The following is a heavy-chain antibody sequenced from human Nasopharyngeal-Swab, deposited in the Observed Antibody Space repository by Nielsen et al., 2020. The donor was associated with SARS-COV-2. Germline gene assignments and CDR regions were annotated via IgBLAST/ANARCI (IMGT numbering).Heavy chain of an antibody. CDR2: ISFDGGHK. CDR1: GFTFSRYG. Sequence: GGSLRLSCAASGFTFSRYGMHWVRQAPGKGLEWVAVISFDGGHKYFAESVKGRFTISRDNSKNTLYLQMNSLRAEDTAGYYCAKDRGGGYSGYDRFDYWGQGTLVTVSS. CDR3: AKDRGGGYSGYDRFDY. J-gene: IGHJ4*02. D-gene: IGHD5-12*01. V-gene: IGHV3-30*18.